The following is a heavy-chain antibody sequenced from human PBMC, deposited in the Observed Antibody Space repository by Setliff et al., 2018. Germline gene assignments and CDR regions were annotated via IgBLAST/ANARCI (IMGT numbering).Heavy chain of an antibody. D-gene: IGHD2-2*01. CDR1: GYTFAKYG. J-gene: IGHJ3*02. V-gene: IGHV1-18*01. Sequence: ASVKVSCKAFGYTFAKYGTSWVRQAPGQGLEWMGWIRGYNGYTVYAQKLQGRVTLTTDTSTGTAYMEVRSLRSDDTAQYYCARAPGTVVVPASRSAFDIWGQGTMVTVSS. CDR2: IRGYNGYT. CDR3: ARAPGTVVVPASRSAFDI.